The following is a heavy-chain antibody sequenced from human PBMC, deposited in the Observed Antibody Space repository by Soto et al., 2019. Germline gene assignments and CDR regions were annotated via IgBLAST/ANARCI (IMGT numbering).Heavy chain of an antibody. Sequence: SETLSLTCAVSGYSISSSHWWGWVRQPPGKGLEWIGYIFYRGNTYYNPSLKDRVTMSVDTSKNQFSLRLTSVTAVDTAVYYCARSGWFSSSSSLGYGLDVWGQGTTVTGSS. D-gene: IGHD6-6*01. CDR2: IFYRGNT. CDR3: ARSGWFSSSSSLGYGLDV. V-gene: IGHV4-28*01. J-gene: IGHJ6*02. CDR1: GYSISSSHW.